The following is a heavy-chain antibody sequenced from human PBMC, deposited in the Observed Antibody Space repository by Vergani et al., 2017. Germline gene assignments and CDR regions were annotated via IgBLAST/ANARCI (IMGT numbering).Heavy chain of an antibody. Sequence: QVQLQETGPGLVKPSQTLSLTCTVSGGSISSGSYYWSWIRQPAGKGLEWIGRIYTSGSTNYNPSLKSRVTISVDKSKNQFSLKLSSVTAADTAVYYCARDRFSMVRGVTVRAFDIWGQGTMVTVSS. V-gene: IGHV4-61*02. J-gene: IGHJ3*02. CDR3: ARDRFSMVRGVTVRAFDI. CDR1: GGSISSGSYY. CDR2: IYTSGST. D-gene: IGHD3-10*01.